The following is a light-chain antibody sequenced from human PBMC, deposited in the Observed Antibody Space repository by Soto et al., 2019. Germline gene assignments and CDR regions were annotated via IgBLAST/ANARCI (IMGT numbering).Light chain of an antibody. CDR2: GAS. J-gene: IGKJ1*01. Sequence: EIVLTQSPGTLSLSPGERATLSCRASQSVSSSYLAWYQQKPGRAPRLLIYGASSRATGIPDRFSGSGSGTDFTLIIGRLEPEDFAVYYWQQYGSSPRTFGQGTKVEI. CDR1: QSVSSSY. V-gene: IGKV3-20*01. CDR3: QQYGSSPRT.